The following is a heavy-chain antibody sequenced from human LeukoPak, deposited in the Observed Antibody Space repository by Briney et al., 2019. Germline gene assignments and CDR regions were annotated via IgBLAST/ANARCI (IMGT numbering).Heavy chain of an antibody. J-gene: IGHJ4*02. CDR2: ISYDGSNK. Sequence: GGSLRLSCAASGFTFSSYAMHWVRQAPGKGLEWVAVISYDGSNKYYADSVKGRFTISRDNSKNTLYLQMNSLRAEDTAVYYCARDGSISYFDCWGQGILVIVSS. CDR1: GFTFSSYA. V-gene: IGHV3-30*04. CDR3: ARDGSISYFDC.